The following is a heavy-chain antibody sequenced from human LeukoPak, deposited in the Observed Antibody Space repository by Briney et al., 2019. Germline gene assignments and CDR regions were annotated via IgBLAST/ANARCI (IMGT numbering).Heavy chain of an antibody. CDR2: IKQDGSEK. Sequence: GGSLRLSCAASGFTFNTYWMSWVRQAPGKGLEWVANIKQDGSEKYYAGSVQGRFTISRDNAENSLYLEMNSLRAEDTAFYYCAKDKTSGHNYGSIDFWGQGTLVTVSS. J-gene: IGHJ4*02. D-gene: IGHD5-18*01. V-gene: IGHV3-7*03. CDR3: AKDKTSGHNYGSIDF. CDR1: GFTFNTYW.